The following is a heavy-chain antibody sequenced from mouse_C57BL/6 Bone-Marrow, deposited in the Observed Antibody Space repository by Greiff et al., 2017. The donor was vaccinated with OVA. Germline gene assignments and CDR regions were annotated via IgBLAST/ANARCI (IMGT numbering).Heavy chain of an antibody. V-gene: IGHV1-61*01. CDR2: IYPSDSET. CDR3: ARSLTVVARGTYAMDY. Sequence: QVQLQQPGAELVRPGSSVKLSCKASGYTFTSYWMDWVKQRPGQGLEWIGNIYPSDSETHYNQKFKDKATLTVDKSSSTAYMKLSSLTAEDSAVYYCARSLTVVARGTYAMDYWGQGASVTVSS. J-gene: IGHJ4*01. D-gene: IGHD1-1*01. CDR1: GYTFTSYW.